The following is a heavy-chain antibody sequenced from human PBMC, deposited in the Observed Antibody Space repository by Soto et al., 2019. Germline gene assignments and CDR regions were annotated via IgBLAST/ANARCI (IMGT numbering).Heavy chain of an antibody. Sequence: EVQLLESGGGLVQPGGSLRLSCAASGFTFSSYAMSWVRQAPGKGLEWVSAISGSGGSTYYADSVKGRFTISRDNSKNTLYLQMNSLRAEDTAVYYCAKGARVSGTRPHHSYDYGMDVLGQGTTVTGSS. CDR3: AKGARVSGTRPHHSYDYGMDV. CDR1: GFTFSSYA. CDR2: ISGSGGST. J-gene: IGHJ6*02. D-gene: IGHD2-8*01. V-gene: IGHV3-23*01.